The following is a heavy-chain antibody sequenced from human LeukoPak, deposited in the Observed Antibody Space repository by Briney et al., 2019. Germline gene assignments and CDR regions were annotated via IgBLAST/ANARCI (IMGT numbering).Heavy chain of an antibody. CDR3: AKDRRTLDAFDI. CDR2: ISESGDYT. Sequence: GGSLRLSCAASGFTFSSYGMSWVRQAPGKGLEWVSGISESGDYTYYADSVKGRFTISRDNSNNTLYQQMNSLRAEDTAVYNCAKDRRTLDAFDIWGQGTMVTVSS. J-gene: IGHJ3*02. V-gene: IGHV3-23*01. CDR1: GFTFSSYG.